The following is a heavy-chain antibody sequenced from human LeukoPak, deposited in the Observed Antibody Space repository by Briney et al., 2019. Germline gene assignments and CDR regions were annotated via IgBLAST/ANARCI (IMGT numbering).Heavy chain of an antibody. D-gene: IGHD6-19*01. V-gene: IGHV1-46*01. CDR2: INPNGDLT. CDR3: ARDQAVAGIFYYYYGMDV. Sequence: ASVKVSCEASENTFTNYYMHWVRQAPGQGLEWLGIINPNGDLTNYAQTFQGRVTMTRDTSTTTLYMELSSLRSEDTAVYYCARDQAVAGIFYYYYGMDVWGQGTTVTVSS. J-gene: IGHJ6*02. CDR1: ENTFTNYY.